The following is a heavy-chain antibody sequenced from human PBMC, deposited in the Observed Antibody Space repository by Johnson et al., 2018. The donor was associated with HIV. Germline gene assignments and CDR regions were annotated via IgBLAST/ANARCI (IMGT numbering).Heavy chain of an antibody. J-gene: IGHJ3*02. D-gene: IGHD3-22*01. CDR2: ISSGGSSI. V-gene: IGHV3-11*04. CDR1: GFVFSDSH. Sequence: QVQLVESGGDLVKPGGSLRLSCVASGFVFSDSHMSWIRQAPGKGLEWISYISSGGSSIYYADSVRGRFTISRDNAKKSLFLQLNRLRAGDTAVYHCTRGWKHELPVYDSSGYGDAFDIWGQGTMVTVSS. CDR3: TRGWKHELPVYDSSGYGDAFDI.